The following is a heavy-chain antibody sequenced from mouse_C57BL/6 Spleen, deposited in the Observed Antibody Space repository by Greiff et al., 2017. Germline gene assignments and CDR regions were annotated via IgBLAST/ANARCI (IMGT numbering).Heavy chain of an antibody. CDR3: ARVYDRGPDY. Sequence: EVQLEESGGGLVKPGGSLKLSCAASGFTFSDYGLHWVRQAPEKGLEWVAYISSGRSTIYYADTVQGRFTISRDNAKNTLFLQMTSLGSEDTAMYYCARVYDRGPDYWGQGTTLTVSS. J-gene: IGHJ2*01. D-gene: IGHD2-12*01. CDR1: GFTFSDYG. CDR2: ISSGRSTI. V-gene: IGHV5-17*01.